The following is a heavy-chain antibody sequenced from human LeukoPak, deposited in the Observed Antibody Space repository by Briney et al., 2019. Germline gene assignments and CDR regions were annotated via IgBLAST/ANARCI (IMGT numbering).Heavy chain of an antibody. D-gene: IGHD6-19*01. Sequence: SETLSLTCTVSGGSISSYYWSWIRQPAGKGLEWIGCIYTSGSTNYNPSLKSRVTMSVDTSKNQFSLKLSSVTAADTAVYYCARDSGSGGHPDWFDPWGQGTLVTVSS. CDR2: IYTSGST. V-gene: IGHV4-4*07. CDR3: ARDSGSGGHPDWFDP. J-gene: IGHJ5*02. CDR1: GGSISSYY.